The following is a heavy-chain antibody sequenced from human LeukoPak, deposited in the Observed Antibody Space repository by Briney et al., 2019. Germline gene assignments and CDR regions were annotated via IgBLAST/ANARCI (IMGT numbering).Heavy chain of an antibody. V-gene: IGHV1-2*02. J-gene: IGHJ4*02. CDR1: GYTFTGYY. Sequence: ASVKVSCKASGYTFTGYYMHWVRQAPGQGLEWMGWINPNSGGTNYAQKFQGRVTMTRDTSISTAYMELSRLRSDDTALYYCARDQGTTVVPFDYWGQGTLVTVSS. CDR3: ARDQGTTVVPFDY. D-gene: IGHD4-23*01. CDR2: INPNSGGT.